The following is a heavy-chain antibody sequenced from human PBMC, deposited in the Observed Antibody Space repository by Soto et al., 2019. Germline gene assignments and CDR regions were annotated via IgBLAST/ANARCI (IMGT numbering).Heavy chain of an antibody. V-gene: IGHV3-7*02. D-gene: IGHD1-26*01. CDR2: VKEDGWKK. CDR1: RFTFSGYW. Sequence: EVQLVEAGGDLDQPGGSLRLSCADSRFTFSGYWMYWVGQAPGTGLEWVAKVKEDGWKKNYAQSVRGRFTISRDNAKNSLYLQMNSLRAEDTAVYYCARGARIWGQGTMVTVS. J-gene: IGHJ3*02. CDR3: ARGARI.